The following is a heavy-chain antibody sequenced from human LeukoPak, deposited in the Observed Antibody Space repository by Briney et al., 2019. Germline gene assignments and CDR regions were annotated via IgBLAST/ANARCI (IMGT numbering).Heavy chain of an antibody. V-gene: IGHV3-23*01. Sequence: VGCLRLSCAASGFTFSSYAMSWVRQAPGKGLEWGSAISGSGGSTYYADSVKGRFTISRDNSKNTLYLQMNSLRAEDTAVYYCAKVPCSGGSCYYFDYWGQGTLVTVSS. J-gene: IGHJ4*02. D-gene: IGHD2-15*01. CDR1: GFTFSSYA. CDR2: ISGSGGST. CDR3: AKVPCSGGSCYYFDY.